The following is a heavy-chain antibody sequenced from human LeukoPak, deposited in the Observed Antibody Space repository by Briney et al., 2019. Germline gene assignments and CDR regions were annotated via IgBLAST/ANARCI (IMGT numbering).Heavy chain of an antibody. Sequence: GGSLRLSCAASGFTFSSYAMSWVRQAPGKGLEWVSAISGSGGSTYYADSVKGRFTISRDNSKNTLYLQMNSLRAEDTAAYYCATTPFYYFDYWGQGTLVTVSS. CDR2: ISGSGGST. J-gene: IGHJ4*02. V-gene: IGHV3-23*01. CDR1: GFTFSSYA. CDR3: ATTPFYYFDY.